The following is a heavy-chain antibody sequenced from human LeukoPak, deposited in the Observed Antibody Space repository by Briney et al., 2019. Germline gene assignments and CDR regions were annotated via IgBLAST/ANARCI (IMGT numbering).Heavy chain of an antibody. Sequence: GGSLRLSCAASGFTFSGHWMSWDRQAPGKGLEWVASIRQDGSEKHYVDSVEGRFTISRDNAKNSLHLQMNSLRVEDTAVYYCATSRSLDYWGQGTLVTVSS. CDR3: ATSRSLDY. CDR2: IRQDGSEK. V-gene: IGHV3-7*01. J-gene: IGHJ4*02. CDR1: GFTFSGHW.